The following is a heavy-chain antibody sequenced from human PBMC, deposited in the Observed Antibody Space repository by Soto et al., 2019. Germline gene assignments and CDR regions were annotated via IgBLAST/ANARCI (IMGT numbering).Heavy chain of an antibody. CDR3: GKERRGSGWSVCDF. V-gene: IGHV3-23*01. CDR2: ISGSGDSA. J-gene: IGHJ4*02. Sequence: VQLLESGGGLVQPVGSLRLSCAASGFIFRDYAMNWVRQAPGKGLEWVSDISGSGDSARYADSVKGRFTISRDNSRATLYLHMNSLRDDETAVDYCGKERRGSGWSVCDFWGQGDLVTVSS. D-gene: IGHD6-19*01. CDR1: GFIFRDYA.